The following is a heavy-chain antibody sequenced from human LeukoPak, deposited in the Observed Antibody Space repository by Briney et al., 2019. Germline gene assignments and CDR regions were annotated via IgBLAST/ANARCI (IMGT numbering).Heavy chain of an antibody. V-gene: IGHV1-2*02. Sequence: ASGKVSCKASGYTFTGHYIHWVRQAPGQGLEWIGWINPISGGTHYSEKLQDSVTLTRDSSITTAYIELTSHTSDDPAVYFCARGQSEPYTTLDLWGQGTMVIVSS. CDR2: INPISGGT. D-gene: IGHD2-15*01. CDR3: ARGQSEPYTTLDL. J-gene: IGHJ3*01. CDR1: GYTFTGHY.